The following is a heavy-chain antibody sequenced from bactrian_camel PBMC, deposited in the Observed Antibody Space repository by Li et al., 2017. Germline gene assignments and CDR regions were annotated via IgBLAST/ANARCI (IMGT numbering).Heavy chain of an antibody. CDR1: GYRHSTIC. CDR2: IAGDGST. V-gene: IGHV3S53*01. J-gene: IGHJ4*01. Sequence: VQLVESGGGSVQPGGSLRLSCVASGYRHSTICMGWFRQAPGKEREGIAAIAGDGSTTYAESVKGRFTIAQDNNKNTLYLQMNSLKPDDTALYYCAAGGTWYPYWGQGTQVTVS. CDR3: AAGGTWYPY. D-gene: IGHD6*01.